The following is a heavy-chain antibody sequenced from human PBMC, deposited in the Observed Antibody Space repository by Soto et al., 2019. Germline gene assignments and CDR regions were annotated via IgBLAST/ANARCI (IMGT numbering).Heavy chain of an antibody. J-gene: IGHJ4*02. Sequence: QVHLVESGGGVVQPGRSLRLSCAASGFNFRSNAMHWVRQAPGKGLEWVAIISDDGNIKYYADSVKGRFSISRDNSKNTVYRKMNTLSVQDAAVYYCAKALDPARAPLDYGGQGTLAPASP. D-gene: IGHD2-2*01. CDR2: ISDDGNIK. V-gene: IGHV3-30-3*01. CDR3: AKALDPARAPLDY. CDR1: GFNFRSNA.